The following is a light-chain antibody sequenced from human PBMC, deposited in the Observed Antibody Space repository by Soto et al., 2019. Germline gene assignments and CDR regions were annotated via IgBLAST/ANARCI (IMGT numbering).Light chain of an antibody. J-gene: IGKJ1*01. CDR1: QGIGGR. V-gene: IGKV1-12*01. Sequence: DIQMTQSPSSVSASVGDRITITCRARQGIGGRLAWFQQKPGKAPQYLIQAASILQSGVPSRFSGSGSGTEFILTINNLQPEDFASYFCLQVYSFPRTFGLGTKVEI. CDR2: AAS. CDR3: LQVYSFPRT.